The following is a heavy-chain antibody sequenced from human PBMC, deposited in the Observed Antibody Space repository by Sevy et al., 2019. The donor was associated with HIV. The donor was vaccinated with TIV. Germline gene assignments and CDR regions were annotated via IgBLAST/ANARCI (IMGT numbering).Heavy chain of an antibody. CDR2: ISWDGGST. D-gene: IGHD4-17*01. CDR3: AKLGGNYGDYDDY. V-gene: IGHV3-43*01. J-gene: IGHJ4*02. Sequence: GGSLRLSCAASGFTIDDYTMHWVRQPPGKGLEWVSLISWDGGSTYYADSVKGRFTISRDNSKNSLFLQMNSLRSEDTAFYYCAKLGGNYGDYDDYWGRGTLVTVSS. CDR1: GFTIDDYT.